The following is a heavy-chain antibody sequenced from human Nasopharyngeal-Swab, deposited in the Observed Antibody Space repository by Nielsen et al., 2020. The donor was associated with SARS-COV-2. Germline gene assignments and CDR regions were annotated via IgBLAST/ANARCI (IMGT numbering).Heavy chain of an antibody. Sequence: SQTLSLTCAVSGGSFSANYWGWIRQPPGKGLEWIGEINHSGSTNYNPSLKSRVTISVDTSKSQFSLKLTSVTAADTSVYYCARGLSGVVPAPILGLGPYYYFYYMDVWGKGTTVTISS. CDR2: INHSGST. CDR1: GGSFSANY. J-gene: IGHJ6*03. D-gene: IGHD2-2*01. V-gene: IGHV4-34*01. CDR3: ARGLSGVVPAPILGLGPYYYFYYMDV.